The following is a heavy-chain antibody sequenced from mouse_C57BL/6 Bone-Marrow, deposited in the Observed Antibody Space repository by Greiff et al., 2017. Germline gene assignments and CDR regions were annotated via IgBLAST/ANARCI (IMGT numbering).Heavy chain of an antibody. CDR1: GYSITSGYD. CDR3: AREGTTVVAHWYFDV. J-gene: IGHJ1*03. Sequence: EVQLQESGPGMVKPSQSLSLTCTVTGYSITSGYDWHWIRHFPGNKLEWMGYISYSGSTNYNPSPKSRISITHDTSKNHFFLKLNSVTTEDTATYYCAREGTTVVAHWYFDVWGTGTTVTVSS. CDR2: ISYSGST. V-gene: IGHV3-1*01. D-gene: IGHD1-1*01.